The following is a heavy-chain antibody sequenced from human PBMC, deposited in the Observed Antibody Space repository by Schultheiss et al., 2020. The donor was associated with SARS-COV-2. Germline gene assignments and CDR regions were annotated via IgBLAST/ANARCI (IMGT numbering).Heavy chain of an antibody. CDR2: IYTSGST. J-gene: IGHJ4*02. CDR1: GGSISSYY. D-gene: IGHD2-21*01. CDR3: ARVSTMAVVVDY. V-gene: IGHV4-4*07. Sequence: SETLSLTCTVSGGSISSYYWSWIRQPAGKGLEWIGRIYTSGSTNYNPSLKSRVTISVDTSKNQFSLNLSSVTAADTAVYYCARVSTMAVVVDYWGQGTLVTVSS.